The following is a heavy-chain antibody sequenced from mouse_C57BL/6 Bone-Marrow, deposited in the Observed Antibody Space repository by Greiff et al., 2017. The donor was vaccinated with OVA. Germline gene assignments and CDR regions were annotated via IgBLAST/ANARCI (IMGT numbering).Heavy chain of an antibody. D-gene: IGHD1-1*02. V-gene: IGHV1-39*01. CDR1: GYSFTDYN. CDR2: INPNYGTT. CDR3: ARGRAYCYGGLFDY. J-gene: IGHJ2*01. Sequence: VQLKESGPELVKPGASVKISCKASGYSFTDYNMNWVKQSHGKSLEWIGVINPNYGTTSYNQKFKGKATLTVDQSSSTAYMQLNSLTSEDSAVYYCARGRAYCYGGLFDYWGQGTTLTVSS.